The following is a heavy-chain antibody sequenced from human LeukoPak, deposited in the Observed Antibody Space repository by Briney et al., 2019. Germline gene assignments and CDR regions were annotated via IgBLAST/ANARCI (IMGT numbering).Heavy chain of an antibody. CDR2: IYSGGST. CDR3: ARISRDGYNLRWYFDY. CDR1: GFTVSSNY. Sequence: GGSLRLSCAASGFTVSSNYMSWVRQAPGKGLEWVSVIYSGGSTYYADSVKGRFTISRDNSKNTLYLQMNSLRAEDTAVYYCARISRDGYNLRWYFDYWGQGALVTVSS. V-gene: IGHV3-53*01. J-gene: IGHJ4*02. D-gene: IGHD5-24*01.